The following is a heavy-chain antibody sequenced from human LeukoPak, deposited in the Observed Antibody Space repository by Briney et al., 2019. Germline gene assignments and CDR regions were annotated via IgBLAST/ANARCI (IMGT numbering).Heavy chain of an antibody. J-gene: IGHJ4*02. CDR3: ARINYDSSGAKYYFDY. D-gene: IGHD3-22*01. CDR1: GYTFTGYY. CDR2: INPNSGGT. Sequence: GASVKVSCTASGYTFTGYYMHWVRQAPGQGLEWMGWINPNSGGTNYAQKFQGRVTMTRDTPISTAYMELSRLRSDDTAVYYCARINYDSSGAKYYFDYWGQGTLVTVSS. V-gene: IGHV1-2*02.